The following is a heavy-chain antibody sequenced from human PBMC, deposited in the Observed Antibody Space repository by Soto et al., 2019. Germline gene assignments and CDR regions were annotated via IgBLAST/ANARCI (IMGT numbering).Heavy chain of an antibody. CDR3: ARLVSGSYYNGDY. D-gene: IGHD3-10*01. V-gene: IGHV4-34*01. Sequence: SETLSLTCAVYGGSFSGYYWSWIRQPPWKGLEWIGEINHSGSTNYNPSLKSRVTISVDTSKNQFSLKLSSVTAADTAVYYCARLVSGSYYNGDYWGQGTLVTVSS. CDR1: GGSFSGYY. CDR2: INHSGST. J-gene: IGHJ4*02.